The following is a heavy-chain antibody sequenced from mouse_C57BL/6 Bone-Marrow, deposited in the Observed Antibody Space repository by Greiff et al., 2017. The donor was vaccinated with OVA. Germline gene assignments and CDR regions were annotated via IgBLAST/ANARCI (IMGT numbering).Heavy chain of an antibody. CDR2: IDPENGDT. CDR1: GFNIKDDY. V-gene: IGHV14-4*01. J-gene: IGHJ3*01. D-gene: IGHD1-1*01. Sequence: EVMLVESGAELVRPGASVKLSCTASGFNIKDDYMHWVKQRPEQGLEWIGWIDPENGDTEYASKFQGKATITADTSSNTAYLQLSSLTSEDTAVYYCTTLVAYGRSYRFAYWGQGTLVTVSA. CDR3: TTLVAYGRSYRFAY.